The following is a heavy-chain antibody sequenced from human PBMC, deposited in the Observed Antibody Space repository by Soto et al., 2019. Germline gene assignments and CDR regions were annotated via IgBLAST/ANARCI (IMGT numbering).Heavy chain of an antibody. CDR1: GGSISSSSYY. D-gene: IGHD3-9*01. V-gene: IGHV4-39*01. J-gene: IGHJ3*02. CDR3: ARHGYYYDIFTGNDAFDI. CDR2: ISYSGST. Sequence: QLQLQESGPGPVKPSETLSLTCTVSGGSISSSSYYWGWIRQPPGKGLEWIGSISYSGSTYNNPSLTSRVTISVDTSKNQFSLKLSSVTAADTAVYYCARHGYYYDIFTGNDAFDIWGQGTMVTVSS.